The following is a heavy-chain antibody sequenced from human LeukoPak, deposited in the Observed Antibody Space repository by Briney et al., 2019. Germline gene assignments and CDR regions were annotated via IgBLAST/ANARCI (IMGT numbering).Heavy chain of an antibody. CDR2: ISYDGRNK. J-gene: IGHJ4*02. V-gene: IGHV3-30*18. D-gene: IGHD2-8*02. CDR1: GCTFSSYG. CDR3: AKAEYCTGARCYSAAFAY. Sequence: GGSLRLSCAASGCTFSSYGMHWVRRAPGKGLEWLAVISYDGRNKYYADSVKGRFTISRDNSKNTLYLQMNSLRAEDTAVYYCAKAEYCTGARCYSAAFAYWGQGTLVTVSS.